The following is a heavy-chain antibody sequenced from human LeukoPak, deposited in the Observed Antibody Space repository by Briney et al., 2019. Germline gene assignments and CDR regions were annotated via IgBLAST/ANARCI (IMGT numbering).Heavy chain of an antibody. CDR3: ARGLGRGWYYFQH. Sequence: GASVKVSCKASGYTFTSYDINWVRQATGQGLEWMGWMKPNSGKTGYAQKFQGRVTMTRNTSISTAYMEVSSLRSEDTAVYYCARGLGRGWYYFQHWGQGTLVTVSS. J-gene: IGHJ1*01. D-gene: IGHD6-19*01. CDR2: MKPNSGKT. V-gene: IGHV1-8*01. CDR1: GYTFTSYD.